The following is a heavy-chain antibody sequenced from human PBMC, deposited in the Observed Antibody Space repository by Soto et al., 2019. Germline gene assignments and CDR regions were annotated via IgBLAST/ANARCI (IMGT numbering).Heavy chain of an antibody. CDR3: ARGLRTLDP. CDR2: INHSGST. Sequence: SETLSLTCAVYGGSFSGYYWSWIRQPPGKGLEWIGEINHSGSTNYNPSLKSRVTISVDTSKNQFSLKLSSVTAADTAVYYCARGLRTLDPWGQGTLVTVSS. V-gene: IGHV4-34*01. J-gene: IGHJ5*02. CDR1: GGSFSGYY.